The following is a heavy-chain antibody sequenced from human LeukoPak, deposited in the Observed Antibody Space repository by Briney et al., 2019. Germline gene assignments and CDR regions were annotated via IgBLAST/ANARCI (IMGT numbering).Heavy chain of an antibody. CDR1: GFTFSSYG. CDR2: ISGTSNYI. D-gene: IGHD1-26*01. J-gene: IGHJ3*02. V-gene: IGHV3-21*04. Sequence: GGSLRLSCAASGFTFSSYGMNWVRQAPGKGLEWVSSISGTSNYIYSADSVKGRFTISRDNAKNSVYLQMNSLRAEDTAVYYCARAHSGSYLGDAFDICGQRTIVTVSS. CDR3: ARAHSGSYLGDAFDI.